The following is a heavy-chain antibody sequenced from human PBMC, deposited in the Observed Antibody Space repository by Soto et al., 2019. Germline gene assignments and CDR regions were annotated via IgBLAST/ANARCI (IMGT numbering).Heavy chain of an antibody. D-gene: IGHD1-26*01. CDR1: GFTFSSYG. J-gene: IGHJ6*02. Sequence: GGSLRLSCAASGFTFSSYGMHWVRQAPGKGLEWVAVIWYDGSNKYYVDSVKGRFTISRDNSKNTLYLQMNSLRAEDTAVYYCARDPSGSYLYYYYGMDVWGQGTTVTVSS. CDR2: IWYDGSNK. CDR3: ARDPSGSYLYYYYGMDV. V-gene: IGHV3-33*01.